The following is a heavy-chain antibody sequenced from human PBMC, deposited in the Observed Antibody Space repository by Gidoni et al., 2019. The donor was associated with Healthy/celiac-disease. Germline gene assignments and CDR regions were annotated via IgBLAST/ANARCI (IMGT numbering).Heavy chain of an antibody. Sequence: EVQLVESGGGLVQPGGSLRLSCAASGFTFSSYEMNWVRQAPGKGLEWFSYISSSGSTIYYADSVKGRFTISRDNAKNSLYLQMNSLRAEDTAVYYCARDGGGYSYGLYYYYGMDVWGQGTTVTVSS. CDR3: ARDGGGYSYGLYYYYGMDV. V-gene: IGHV3-48*03. CDR1: GFTFSSYE. CDR2: ISSSGSTI. D-gene: IGHD5-18*01. J-gene: IGHJ6*02.